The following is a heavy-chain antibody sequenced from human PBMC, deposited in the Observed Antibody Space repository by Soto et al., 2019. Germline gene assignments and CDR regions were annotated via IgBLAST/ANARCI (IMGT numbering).Heavy chain of an antibody. J-gene: IGHJ3*02. CDR1: GYSFTSYW. Sequence: GESLKISFKSSGYSFTSYWIGWVRQMPGKGLEWRGIIYPGDSDTRYSPSFQGQVTISADKSISTAYLQWSSLKASDTAMYYCARASGKNAFDIWGQGTMVTVSS. CDR3: ARASGKNAFDI. CDR2: IYPGDSDT. V-gene: IGHV5-51*01. D-gene: IGHD1-26*01.